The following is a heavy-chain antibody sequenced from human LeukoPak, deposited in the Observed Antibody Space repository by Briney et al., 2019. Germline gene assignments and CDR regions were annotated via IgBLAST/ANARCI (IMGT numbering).Heavy chain of an antibody. J-gene: IGHJ4*02. V-gene: IGHV3-73*01. CDR3: ASRGDSSGHDYPFDY. CDR1: GFRFSGSA. D-gene: IGHD3-22*01. CDR2: IRSNANTYAT. Sequence: GGSLRLSCAASGFRFSGSALHWVRQASGKGPEWVGRIRSNANTYATAYAASVTGRFTISRDDSKNTAYLQMNSLNTEDTAVYYCASRGDSSGHDYPFDYWGQGTQVTVSS.